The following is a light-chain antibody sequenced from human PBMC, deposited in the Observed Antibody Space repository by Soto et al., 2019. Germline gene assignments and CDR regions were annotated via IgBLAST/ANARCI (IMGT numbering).Light chain of an antibody. V-gene: IGKV1-39*01. CDR2: AAS. Sequence: DIQMTQSPSSLSASVGDRVTITCRASQSINNNLNWYQQKPGKAPKLLIYAASSLQSGVPSRFSGSGSGTDFTLTISSLQPEDFAVYYCQQYGSSLITFGQGTRLEIK. CDR1: QSINNN. J-gene: IGKJ5*01. CDR3: QQYGSSLIT.